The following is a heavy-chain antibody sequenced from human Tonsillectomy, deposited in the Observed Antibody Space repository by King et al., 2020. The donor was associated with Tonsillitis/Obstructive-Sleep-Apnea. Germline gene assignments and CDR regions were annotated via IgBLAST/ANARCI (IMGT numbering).Heavy chain of an antibody. CDR3: AGGRGYCSTSSCYKGQYYFDY. Sequence: VQLVESGGGLVQPGGSLRLSCAASGFTFSSCWMSWVRQAPGKGLEWVANIKQDGSEIYYVDSVQGRFTISRDNAKNSLYLQMSSLRAEDTAVYYCAGGRGYCSTSSCYKGQYYFDYWGQGTLVTVSS. CDR1: GFTFSSCW. CDR2: IKQDGSEI. D-gene: IGHD2-2*02. J-gene: IGHJ4*02. V-gene: IGHV3-7*03.